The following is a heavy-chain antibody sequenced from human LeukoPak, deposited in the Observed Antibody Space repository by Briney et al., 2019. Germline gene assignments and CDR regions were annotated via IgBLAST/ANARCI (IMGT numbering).Heavy chain of an antibody. CDR1: GFTFSGYA. J-gene: IGHJ4*02. Sequence: GGSLRLSCAASGFTFSGYAMSWVRQAPGKGLEWVSAISGSGGSTYYADSVKGRFTISRDNSKNTLYLQMNSLRAEDTAVYYCAKAGDFWSGYYNFDYWGQGTLVTVSS. D-gene: IGHD3-3*01. CDR2: ISGSGGST. V-gene: IGHV3-23*01. CDR3: AKAGDFWSGYYNFDY.